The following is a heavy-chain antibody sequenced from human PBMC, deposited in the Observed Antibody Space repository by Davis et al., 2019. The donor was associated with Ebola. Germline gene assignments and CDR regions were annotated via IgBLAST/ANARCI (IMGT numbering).Heavy chain of an antibody. CDR2: IYSGGDT. CDR1: GFSVSSNY. Sequence: GESLKISCAASGFSVSSNYMSWVRQAPGKGLEWVSTIYSGGDTYYADSVKGRFTISRDNSKNMLYLQMNSLRAEDTAVYYCATVVPLGYNMDVWGKGTTVAVSS. D-gene: IGHD6-6*01. V-gene: IGHV3-53*01. J-gene: IGHJ6*03. CDR3: ATVVPLGYNMDV.